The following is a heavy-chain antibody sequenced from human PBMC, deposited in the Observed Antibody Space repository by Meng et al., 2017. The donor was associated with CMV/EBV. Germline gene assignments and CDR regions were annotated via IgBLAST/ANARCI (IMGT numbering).Heavy chain of an antibody. J-gene: IGHJ4*02. CDR2: ISGSGGST. V-gene: IGHV3-23*01. CDR3: DKKTSSSSPRQYYFDY. D-gene: IGHD6-6*01. Sequence: GGSLRLSCAASGFTFSSYAMSWVRQAPGKGLEWVSAISGSGGSTYYADSVKGRFTISRDNSKNTMYLQMNSLRAEDTAVYYYDKKTSSSSPRQYYFDYWGQGTLVTVSS. CDR1: GFTFSSYA.